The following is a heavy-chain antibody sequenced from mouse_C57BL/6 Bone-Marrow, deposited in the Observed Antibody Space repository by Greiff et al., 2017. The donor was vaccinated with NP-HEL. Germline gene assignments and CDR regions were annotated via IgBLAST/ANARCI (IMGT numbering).Heavy chain of an antibody. CDR2: IYPRSGNT. CDR1: GYTFTSYG. V-gene: IGHV1-81*01. Sequence: QVQLKQSGAELARPGASVKLSCKASGYTFTSYGISWVKQRTGQGLEWIGEIYPRSGNTYYNEKFKGKATLTADKSSSTAYMELRSLTSEDSAVYFCARRGTRGRYFEVWGTGTTVTVSS. CDR3: ARRGTRGRYFEV. D-gene: IGHD3-3*01. J-gene: IGHJ1*03.